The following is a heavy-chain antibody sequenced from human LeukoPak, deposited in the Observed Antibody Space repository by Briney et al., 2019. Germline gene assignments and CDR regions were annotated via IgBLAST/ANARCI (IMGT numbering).Heavy chain of an antibody. V-gene: IGHV1-46*01. D-gene: IGHD2-21*02. Sequence: AASVKVSCKASGYTFTSYYMHWVRQAPGQGLEWMGIINPSGGSTSYAQKFQGRVTMTRDTSTSTVYMELSSLRSEDTAVYYCARVAEPTYCGGDCPKYYFDYWGQGTLVTVSS. CDR2: INPSGGST. CDR3: ARVAEPTYCGGDCPKYYFDY. J-gene: IGHJ4*02. CDR1: GYTFTSYY.